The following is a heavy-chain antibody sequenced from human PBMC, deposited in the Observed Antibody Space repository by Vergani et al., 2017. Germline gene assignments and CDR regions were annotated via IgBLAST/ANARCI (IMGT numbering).Heavy chain of an antibody. CDR2: IWHDGSNE. CDR1: GFIFSDYV. Sequence: QVQLVESGGGVVQPGKSLSLSCETSGFIFSDYVMHWVRQAPGKGLEWVAGIWHDGSNEKYVDSVKGRFTISRNNSKNTLYLQMNSLRAEDTAVYYCAKDRDRFFDYWGQGTLVTVSS. CDR3: AKDRDRFFDY. D-gene: IGHD3-3*01. J-gene: IGHJ4*02. V-gene: IGHV3-33*06.